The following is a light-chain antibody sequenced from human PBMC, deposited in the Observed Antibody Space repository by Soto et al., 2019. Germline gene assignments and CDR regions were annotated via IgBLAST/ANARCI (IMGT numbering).Light chain of an antibody. CDR2: GAS. CDR3: QQYGSSPWT. CDR1: QSVSSSY. J-gene: IGKJ1*01. V-gene: IGKV3-20*01. Sequence: EIVLTQYPCTLSLSPGERATLSCRASQSVSSSYLAWYQQKPGQAPRLLIYGASSRATGIPDRFSGSGSGTDFTLTISRLEPEDFAVYYCQQYGSSPWTFGQGTKLAIK.